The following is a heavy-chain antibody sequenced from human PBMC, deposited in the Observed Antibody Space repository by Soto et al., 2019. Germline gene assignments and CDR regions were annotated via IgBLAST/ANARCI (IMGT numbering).Heavy chain of an antibody. CDR3: AILYSGYEIALLEDI. V-gene: IGHV1-69*02. J-gene: IGHJ3*02. Sequence: GASVKVSCKASGGTFSSYTISWVRQAPGQGLEWMGRIIPILGIANYAQKFQGRVTITADKSTSTAYMELSSLRSEDTAVYYCAILYSGYEIALLEDIWGQGTMVTVSS. CDR1: GGTFSSYT. CDR2: IIPILGIA. D-gene: IGHD5-12*01.